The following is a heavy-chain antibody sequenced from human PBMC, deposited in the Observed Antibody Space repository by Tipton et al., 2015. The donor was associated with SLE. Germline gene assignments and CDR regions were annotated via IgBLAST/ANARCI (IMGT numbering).Heavy chain of an antibody. Sequence: LRLSCTVSGFSISSSSYTWGWIRQPPGKGLEWIGTIHYSGTTYYNPSLRSRVTISVDTSKNQFSLKLSSVTAADTAVYYCARGGNGFDYWGQGTLVTVSS. D-gene: IGHD2-8*01. CDR1: GFSISSSSYT. V-gene: IGHV4-39*01. CDR3: ARGGNGFDY. J-gene: IGHJ4*02. CDR2: IHYSGTT.